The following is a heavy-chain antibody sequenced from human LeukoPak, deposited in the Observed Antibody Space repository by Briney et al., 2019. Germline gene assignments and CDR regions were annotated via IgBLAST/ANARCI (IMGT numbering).Heavy chain of an antibody. V-gene: IGHV3-7*01. Sequence: PGGSLRLSCAASGFTFSSYWMNWVRQAPGKGLEWVANITQDGSEKYYVDSVKGRFTISRDNAKNSLYLQMNSLRAEDTAVYYFARARRKWDNDFWSGSAGGEGSCSDWGQGALVTVSS. CDR2: ITQDGSEK. CDR1: GFTFSSYW. CDR3: ARARRKWDNDFWSGSAGGEGSCSD. D-gene: IGHD3-3*01. J-gene: IGHJ4*02.